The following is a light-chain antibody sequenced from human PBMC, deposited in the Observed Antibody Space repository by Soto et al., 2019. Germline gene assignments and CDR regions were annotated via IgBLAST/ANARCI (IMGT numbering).Light chain of an antibody. CDR2: DTS. CDR1: QSVSRF. V-gene: IGKV3-11*01. J-gene: IGKJ2*01. CDR3: QQRRHWPPT. Sequence: EVLLTQSPATLSLSPGERATLSCRASQSVSRFLAWYQQKPGQAPKLLVYDTSDRAAGVPGRFSGSGSGTEFTLTISGLDPEDFAVYFCQQRRHWPPTFGQGTKLDIK.